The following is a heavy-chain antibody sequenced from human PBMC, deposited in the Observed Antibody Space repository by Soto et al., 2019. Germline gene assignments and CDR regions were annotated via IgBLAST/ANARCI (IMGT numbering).Heavy chain of an antibody. CDR1: GFTFSSSA. CDR3: AANFDSGYYDFGGHPW. J-gene: IGHJ4*02. Sequence: SVKVSCKASGFTFSSSAIQWVRQARGQPLEWIGWIVVGSGKTDYTHNLQARVTITRDKSTSTAYMELSGLRSEDTAVYYCAANFDSGYYDFGGHPWWGQGTLVTVSS. CDR2: IVVGSGKT. D-gene: IGHD3-22*01. V-gene: IGHV1-58*02.